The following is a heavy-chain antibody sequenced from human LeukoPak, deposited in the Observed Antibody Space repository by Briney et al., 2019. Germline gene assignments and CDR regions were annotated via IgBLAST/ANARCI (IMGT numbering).Heavy chain of an antibody. CDR3: ARDGYYDYVWGTGFDY. V-gene: IGHV3-7*03. J-gene: IGHJ4*02. CDR1: GFIFSSYW. CDR2: IKQDGSEK. Sequence: GGSLRLSCAASGFIFSSYWINWVRQAPGKGLEWVANIKQDGSEKYYVDSVKGRFTISRDNAKNSLYLQMNSLRAEDTAVYYCARDGYYDYVWGTGFDYWGQGTLVTVSS. D-gene: IGHD3-16*01.